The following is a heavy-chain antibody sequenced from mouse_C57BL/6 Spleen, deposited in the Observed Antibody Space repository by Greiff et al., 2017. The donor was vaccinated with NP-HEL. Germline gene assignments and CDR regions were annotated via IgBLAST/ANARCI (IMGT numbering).Heavy chain of an antibody. Sequence: QVQLQQPGAELVRPGSSVKLSCKASSYTFTSYWMHWVKQRPIQGLEWIGNIDPSDSETHYNQKFKDKATLTVDKSSSTAYMQLSSLTSEDSAVYYCARGGYGYDGSWFAYWGQGTLVTVSA. J-gene: IGHJ3*01. D-gene: IGHD2-2*01. CDR1: SYTFTSYW. CDR3: ARGGYGYDGSWFAY. CDR2: IDPSDSET. V-gene: IGHV1-52*01.